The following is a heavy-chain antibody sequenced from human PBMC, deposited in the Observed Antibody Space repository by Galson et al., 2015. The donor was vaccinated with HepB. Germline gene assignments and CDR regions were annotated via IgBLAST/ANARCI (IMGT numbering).Heavy chain of an antibody. CDR3: ARGGMATLGGPTFDF. D-gene: IGHD5-24*01. CDR2: ISAYNGDA. CDR1: GYTFTTYS. J-gene: IGHJ4*02. V-gene: IGHV1-18*01. Sequence: SVKVSCKASGYTFTTYSIHWVRQAPGQGLECMGWISAYNGDANYAQKLQGRVTMTTDTSTNTAYMELRSLRSDDTAMYYCARGGMATLGGPTFDFWGQGTLVTVSS.